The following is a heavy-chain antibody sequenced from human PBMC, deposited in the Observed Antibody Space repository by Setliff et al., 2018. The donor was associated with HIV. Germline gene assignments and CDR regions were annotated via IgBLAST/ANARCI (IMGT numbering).Heavy chain of an antibody. Sequence: TCTVSGGSVSSGSYYWSWIRQPPGKGLEWIGYIYYSGSTKHNPSLKSRVTMSVDTSKNQFSLKLTSVTAADTAVYYCARVRYCSGGSCYGGEYWFDPWGQGTLVTVSS. V-gene: IGHV4-61*01. CDR2: IYYSGST. CDR3: ARVRYCSGGSCYGGEYWFDP. J-gene: IGHJ5*02. CDR1: GGSVSSGSYY. D-gene: IGHD2-15*01.